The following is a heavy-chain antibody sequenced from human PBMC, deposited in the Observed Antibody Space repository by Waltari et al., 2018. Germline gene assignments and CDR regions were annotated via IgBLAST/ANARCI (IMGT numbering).Heavy chain of an antibody. J-gene: IGHJ4*02. CDR1: GYTFTGYY. CDR3: ARAWGDSSGYYAPFDY. CDR2: INPNSGGT. D-gene: IGHD3-22*01. Sequence: QVQLVQSGAEVKKPGASVKVSCKASGYTFTGYYMHWVRQAPGQGLEWMGWINPNSGGTNYAQKFQGRVTMTRDTSISTAYMELSRLRSDDTAVYYCARAWGDSSGYYAPFDYWGQGTLVTVSS. V-gene: IGHV1-2*02.